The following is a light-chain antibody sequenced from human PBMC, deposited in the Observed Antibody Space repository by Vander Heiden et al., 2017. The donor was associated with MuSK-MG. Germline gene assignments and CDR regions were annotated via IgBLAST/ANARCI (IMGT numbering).Light chain of an antibody. CDR2: QDS. Sequence: SYELTQPPSVSVSPGQTASITCSGDKLGDKYACWYQQKPGQSPGRVIYQDSKRPSGIPDRFSGSNSGNTDTLTISGTEAMDEADYYYQAWDSSGVFGGGTKLTVL. J-gene: IGLJ2*01. V-gene: IGLV3-1*01. CDR3: QAWDSSGV. CDR1: KLGDKY.